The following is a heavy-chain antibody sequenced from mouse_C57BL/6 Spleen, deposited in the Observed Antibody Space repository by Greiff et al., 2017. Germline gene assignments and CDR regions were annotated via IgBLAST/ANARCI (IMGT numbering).Heavy chain of an antibody. CDR1: GFTFSSYG. D-gene: IGHD4-1*01. Sequence: EVMLVESGGDLVKPGGSLKLSCAASGFTFSSYGMSWVRQTPDKRLEWVATISSGGSCTYYPDSVKGRFTISRDNAKNTLYLQRSSLKSEDTAMYYCARQLTGIAYWGQGTLVTVSA. CDR3: ARQLTGIAY. CDR2: ISSGGSCT. J-gene: IGHJ3*01. V-gene: IGHV5-6*01.